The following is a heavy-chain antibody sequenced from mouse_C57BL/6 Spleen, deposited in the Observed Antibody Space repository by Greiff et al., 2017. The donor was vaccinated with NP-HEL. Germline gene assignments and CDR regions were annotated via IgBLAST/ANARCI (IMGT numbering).Heavy chain of an antibody. V-gene: IGHV5-4*01. J-gene: IGHJ2*01. Sequence: EVKVVESGGGLVKPGGSLKLSCAASGFTFSSYAMSWVRQTPEKRLEWVATISDGGSYTYYPDNVKGRFTISRDNAKNNLYLQMSHLKSEDTAMYYCARDYYGSSSYYFDYWGKGTTLTVSS. CDR3: ARDYYGSSSYYFDY. CDR2: ISDGGSYT. CDR1: GFTFSSYA. D-gene: IGHD1-1*01.